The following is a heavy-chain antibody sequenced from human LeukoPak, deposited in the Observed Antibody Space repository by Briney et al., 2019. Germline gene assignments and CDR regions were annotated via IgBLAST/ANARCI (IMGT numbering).Heavy chain of an antibody. J-gene: IGHJ4*02. D-gene: IGHD3-3*01. CDR2: GGST. CDR3: AKGIFVG. Sequence: GGSTYYADSVKGRFTISRDNSKNTLYLQMNSLRAEDTAVYYCAKGIFVGWGQGTLVTVSS. V-gene: IGHV3-23*01.